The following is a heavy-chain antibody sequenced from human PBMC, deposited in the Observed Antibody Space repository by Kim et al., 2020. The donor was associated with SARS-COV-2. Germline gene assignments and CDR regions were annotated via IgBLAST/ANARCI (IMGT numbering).Heavy chain of an antibody. Sequence: GGSLRLSCAASGFTFDDYAMHWVRQAPGKGLEWVSLISGDGGSTYYADSVKGRFTISRDNSKNSLYLQMNSLRTEDTALYYCAKDTWDYYDSSGSSSYYYYYGMDVWGQGTTVTVSS. CDR3: AKDTWDYYDSSGSSSYYYYYGMDV. CDR2: ISGDGGST. V-gene: IGHV3-43*02. CDR1: GFTFDDYA. J-gene: IGHJ6*02. D-gene: IGHD3-22*01.